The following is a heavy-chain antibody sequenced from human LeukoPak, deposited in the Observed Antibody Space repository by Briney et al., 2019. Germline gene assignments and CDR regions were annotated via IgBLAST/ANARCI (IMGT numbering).Heavy chain of an antibody. J-gene: IGHJ6*03. D-gene: IGHD2-15*01. CDR2: LDESGRP. CDR3: ARDLGGYPFFMDV. CDR1: GGSIRSGDHH. Sequence: SETLSLTCSVSGGSIRSGDHHWAWVRQPQGKGLEFIGSLDESGRPYYNRPLKSRVSISGDTSGKQFSLNLTSVTAADTAVYFCARDLGGYPFFMDVWGRGTTVIVSS. V-gene: IGHV4-39*07.